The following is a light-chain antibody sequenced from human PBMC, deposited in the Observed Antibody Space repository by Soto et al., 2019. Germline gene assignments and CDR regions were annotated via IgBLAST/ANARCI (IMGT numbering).Light chain of an antibody. J-gene: IGKJ2*01. CDR3: QQYGSSPLT. CDR2: GAS. Sequence: EIVLTQSPGTLSLSPGERATLSCRASQSVSSSYLAWYQQKPGQAPRLLIYGASSRATGIPDMFSGSGSRTDFTLTISRLEPEDFAVYYCQQYGSSPLTFGQGTKLEIK. CDR1: QSVSSSY. V-gene: IGKV3-20*01.